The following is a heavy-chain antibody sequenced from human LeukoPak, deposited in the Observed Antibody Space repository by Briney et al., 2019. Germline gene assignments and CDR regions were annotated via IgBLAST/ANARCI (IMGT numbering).Heavy chain of an antibody. J-gene: IGHJ5*02. V-gene: IGHV4-4*07. Sequence: PSDTLSLTCTVSGGSISPYFWSWIRQPAGKGLEWIGRVTSAGDTVYNPSLRGRVTMSLDTSKNQFSLILNSVTASDTALYYCAREDLKLPHNWFDPWGQGTLVTVSS. CDR2: VTSAGDT. CDR3: AREDLKLPHNWFDP. CDR1: GGSISPYF.